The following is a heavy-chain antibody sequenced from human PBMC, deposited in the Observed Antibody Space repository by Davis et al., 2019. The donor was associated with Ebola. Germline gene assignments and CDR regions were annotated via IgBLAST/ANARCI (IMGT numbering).Heavy chain of an antibody. CDR1: GYTFTSYG. CDR3: ARDRVYSGSSDYYYYGMDV. J-gene: IGHJ6*02. Sequence: AASVKVSCKASGYTFTSYGISWVRQAPGQGLEWMGGIIPIFGTANYAQKFQGWVTMTRDTSISTAYMELSRLRSDDTAVYYCARDRVYSGSSDYYYYGMDVWGQGTTVTVSS. D-gene: IGHD1-26*01. V-gene: IGHV1-2*04. CDR2: IIPIFGTA.